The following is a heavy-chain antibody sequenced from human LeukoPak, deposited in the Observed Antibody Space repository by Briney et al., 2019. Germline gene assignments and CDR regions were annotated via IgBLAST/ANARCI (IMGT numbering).Heavy chain of an antibody. J-gene: IGHJ3*02. D-gene: IGHD1-26*01. V-gene: IGHV4-34*01. CDR3: ARGWEWELHAFDI. CDR1: GFTFSSYE. CDR2: INHSGST. Sequence: GSLRLSCAASGFTFSSYEMNWIRQPPGKGLEWIGEINHSGSTNYNPSLKSRVTISVDTSKNQFSLKLSSVTAADTAFYYCARGWEWELHAFDIWGQGTMVTVSS.